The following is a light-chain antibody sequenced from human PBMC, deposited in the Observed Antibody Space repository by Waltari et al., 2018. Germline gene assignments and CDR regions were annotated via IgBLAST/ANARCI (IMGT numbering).Light chain of an antibody. J-gene: IGLJ1*01. V-gene: IGLV2-23*02. Sequence: QSGLTQPASVSGSPGLSITISCTGTSSDVCNSNLVPWYQQYPGKAPKLMVYEVTKRTSGVSDRFSGSKSGNTASLTIYGLQSEDEADYYCCSYAGLGIYVFGTGTKVTVL. CDR1: SSDVCNSNL. CDR2: EVT. CDR3: CSYAGLGIYV.